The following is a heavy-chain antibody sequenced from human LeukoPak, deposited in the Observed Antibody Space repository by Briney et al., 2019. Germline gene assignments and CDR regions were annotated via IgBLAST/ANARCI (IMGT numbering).Heavy chain of an antibody. J-gene: IGHJ4*02. CDR1: GGSISSSSYY. Sequence: KPSETLSLTCTVSGGSISSSSYYWGWIRQPPGKGLEWIGSIYYSGSTDYNPSLKSRVTISVDTSKNQFSLKLSSATATDTAVYYCTLDRAVAGGSYFDYWGQGTLVTVTS. D-gene: IGHD6-19*01. CDR2: IYYSGST. CDR3: TLDRAVAGGSYFDY. V-gene: IGHV4-39*01.